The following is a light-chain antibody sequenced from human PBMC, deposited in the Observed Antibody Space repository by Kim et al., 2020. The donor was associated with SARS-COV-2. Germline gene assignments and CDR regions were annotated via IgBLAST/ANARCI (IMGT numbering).Light chain of an antibody. Sequence: EILLTQSPGTLSLSPGERATLSCRASQSVSTFYLAWYQQKPGQAPRLLIYSASRRAPGIPDRFSGSGSGTDFTLTISRLEPEDFAVYYCQQHNSSPITYSFGQGTKLEI. CDR3: QQHNSSPITYS. CDR1: QSVSTFY. J-gene: IGKJ2*01. V-gene: IGKV3-20*01. CDR2: SAS.